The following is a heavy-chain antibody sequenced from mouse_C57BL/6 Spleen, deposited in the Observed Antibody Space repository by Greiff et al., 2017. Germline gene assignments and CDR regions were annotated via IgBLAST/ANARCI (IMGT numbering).Heavy chain of an antibody. CDR3: AIRHSSPYYFDC. CDR1: GYTFTSYW. Sequence: VQLQQPGAELVKPGASVKVSCKASGYTFTSYWMPWVQQRPGQGLEWIGRIHPSDSDTNYNQKFKGKATLTVDKSSSTAYMQLSSLTSVDSAVYYCAIRHSSPYYFDCWGQGTTLTVSS. D-gene: IGHD1-1*01. CDR2: IHPSDSDT. J-gene: IGHJ2*01. V-gene: IGHV1-74*01.